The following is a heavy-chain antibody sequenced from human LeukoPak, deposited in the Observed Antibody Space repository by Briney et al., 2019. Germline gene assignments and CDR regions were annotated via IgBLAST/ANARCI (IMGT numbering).Heavy chain of an antibody. CDR3: ARGTAAADAFDI. V-gene: IGHV4-30-2*01. D-gene: IGHD6-13*01. J-gene: IGHJ3*02. CDR2: IYHSGST. CDR1: GGSISSGGYY. Sequence: PSQTLSLTCTVSGGSISSGGYYWSCIRQPPGKGLEWIGYIYHSGSTYYNPSLKSRVTISVDRSKNQFSLKLSSVTAADTAVYYCARGTAAADAFDIWGQGTMVTVSS.